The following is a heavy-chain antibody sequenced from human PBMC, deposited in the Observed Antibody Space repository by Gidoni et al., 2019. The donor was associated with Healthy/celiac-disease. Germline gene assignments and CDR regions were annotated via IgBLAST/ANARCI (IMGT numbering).Heavy chain of an antibody. CDR3: ARVPGGIAAAGDDYFDY. CDR2: ISRSGSTI. Sequence: QVQLVESGGGLFKPGGSLSLSCAASGFTFRDYYMSWIRQAPGKGLEWVSYISRSGSTIDYADSVKGRLTIARDNAKNSLYLQMNSLRAEDTAGYYCARVPGGIAAAGDDYFDYWGQGTLVTVSS. V-gene: IGHV3-11*01. D-gene: IGHD6-13*01. CDR1: GFTFRDYY. J-gene: IGHJ4*02.